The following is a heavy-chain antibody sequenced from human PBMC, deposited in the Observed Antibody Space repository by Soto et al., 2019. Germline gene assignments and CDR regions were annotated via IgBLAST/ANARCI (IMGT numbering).Heavy chain of an antibody. CDR2: ISGSGGST. CDR1: GFTFSSYA. V-gene: IGHV3-23*01. J-gene: IGHJ5*02. CDR3: AKDSWFDP. Sequence: PXVSLRVYCAASGFTFSSYAMSWVRQAPGKGLEWVSAISGSGGSTYYADSVKGRFTISRDNSKNTLYLQMNSLRAEDTAVYYCAKDSWFDPWGQGTLVTVPS.